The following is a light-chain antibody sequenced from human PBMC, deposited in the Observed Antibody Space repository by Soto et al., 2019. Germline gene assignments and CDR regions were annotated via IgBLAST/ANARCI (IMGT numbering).Light chain of an antibody. J-gene: IGKJ3*01. CDR1: QSISSY. CDR3: QQSYSTLIT. CDR2: AAS. V-gene: IGKV1-39*01. Sequence: DIQMTQSPSSLSASVGDRVTITCRACQSISSYLNWYQQKPGKAPKLLIYAASSLQSGVPSRFSGSGSGTDFTLTIISLQPEDFATYYCQQSYSTLITFGPGTKVDIK.